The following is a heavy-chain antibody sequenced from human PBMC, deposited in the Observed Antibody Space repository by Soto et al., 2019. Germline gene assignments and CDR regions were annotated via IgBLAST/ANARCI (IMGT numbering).Heavy chain of an antibody. CDR1: GYTFTAYD. Sequence: QVQLVQSGAEVEKPGASVKVSCKASGYTFTAYDVHWVRQAPGQGLEWMGWINPNSGVTNYAHKFQGRVTMTRDTSISTAYMELSRLRSDDTAVYYCGRGGAVAGTEWGQGTLVTVSS. D-gene: IGHD6-19*01. J-gene: IGHJ4*02. V-gene: IGHV1-2*02. CDR3: GRGGAVAGTE. CDR2: INPNSGVT.